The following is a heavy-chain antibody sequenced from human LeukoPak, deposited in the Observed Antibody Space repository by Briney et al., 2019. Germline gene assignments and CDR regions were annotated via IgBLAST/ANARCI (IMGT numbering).Heavy chain of an antibody. Sequence: SQTLSLTCTVSGGSISSGGYYWSWIRQHPGKGLEWIGYIYYSGSTYYNPSLKSRVTISVDTSKNQFSLKLSSVTAADTAVYYCARVPNQSKYSVGNYWGQGTLVTVSS. D-gene: IGHD1-14*01. CDR2: IYYSGST. V-gene: IGHV4-31*03. CDR1: GGSISSGGYY. CDR3: ARVPNQSKYSVGNY. J-gene: IGHJ4*02.